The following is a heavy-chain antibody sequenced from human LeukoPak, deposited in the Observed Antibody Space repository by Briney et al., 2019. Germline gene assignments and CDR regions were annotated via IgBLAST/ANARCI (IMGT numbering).Heavy chain of an antibody. V-gene: IGHV1-69*04. CDR2: IIPILGIA. D-gene: IGHD2-21*01. CDR3: AKDQLSYCGGDCHQGSLDY. J-gene: IGHJ4*02. CDR1: GGTFSSYA. Sequence: SVKVSCKASGGTFSSYAISWVRQAPGQGLEWMGRIIPILGIANYAQKSQGRVTITADKSTSTAYMELSSLRSEDTAVYYCAKDQLSYCGGDCHQGSLDYWGQGTLVTVSS.